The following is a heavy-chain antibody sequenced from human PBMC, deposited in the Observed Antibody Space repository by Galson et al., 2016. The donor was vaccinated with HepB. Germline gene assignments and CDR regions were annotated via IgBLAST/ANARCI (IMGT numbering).Heavy chain of an antibody. CDR3: ARTIVSAARGAFDI. CDR1: GDSISSYY. D-gene: IGHD2-2*01. J-gene: IGHJ3*02. Sequence: SETLSLTCTVSGDSISSYYWSWIRQPAGKGLEWIGRIYSSGSTNYNPSLKSRVTMPVDPSKNQFPLKLSSVTGADTAVYYCARTIVSAARGAFDIWGQGTMVTVSS. V-gene: IGHV4-4*07. CDR2: IYSSGST.